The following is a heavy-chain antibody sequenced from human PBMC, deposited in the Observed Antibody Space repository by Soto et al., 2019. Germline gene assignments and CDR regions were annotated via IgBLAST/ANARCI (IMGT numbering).Heavy chain of an antibody. CDR3: AKYRRTEAEGFTLDY. D-gene: IGHD6-13*01. V-gene: IGHV4-59*01. CDR1: GDSINNYY. CDR2: IYYTGST. Sequence: SETLSLTCPVSGDSINNYYWSWIRQPPGKRLEWIGYIYYTGSTTYNPSLESRVTMSVDTSKNQFSLKLSSVNAADTAVYYCAKYRRTEAEGFTLDYWGRGTLVTVPS. J-gene: IGHJ4*02.